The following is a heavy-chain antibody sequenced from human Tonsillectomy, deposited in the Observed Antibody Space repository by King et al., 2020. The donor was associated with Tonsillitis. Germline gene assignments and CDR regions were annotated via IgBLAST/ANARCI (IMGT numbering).Heavy chain of an antibody. V-gene: IGHV3-33*08. CDR2: IWYNGGNK. Sequence: VQLVESGGGVVQPGRSLRLSCAASGFTFSSYGMHWVRQAPGKGLEWVAVIWYNGGNKYYADSVKGRFTISRDNSKNTLFLQMNSLRAEDTAVYYCARDGPNYYYMDVGGTGTTVTVSS. J-gene: IGHJ6*03. CDR3: ARDGPNYYYMDV. CDR1: GFTFSSYG.